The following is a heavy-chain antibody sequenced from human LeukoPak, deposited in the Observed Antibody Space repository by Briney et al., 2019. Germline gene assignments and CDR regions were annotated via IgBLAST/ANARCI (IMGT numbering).Heavy chain of an antibody. Sequence: SETLSLTCIVSGGSISSYYWSWIRQPPGKGLEWIGYIYYSGSTKYNPSLKSRVTISVDKSKNQFSLKLSSVTAADTAVYYCARAGAGASPVGVSWFDPWGQGTLVTVSS. V-gene: IGHV4-59*01. CDR1: GGSISSYY. J-gene: IGHJ5*02. CDR3: ARAGAGASPVGVSWFDP. D-gene: IGHD1-26*01. CDR2: IYYSGST.